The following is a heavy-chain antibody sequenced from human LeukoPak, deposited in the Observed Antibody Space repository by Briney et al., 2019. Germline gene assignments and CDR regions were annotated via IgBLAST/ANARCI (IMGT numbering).Heavy chain of an antibody. V-gene: IGHV3-48*02. CDR3: ARGDSRGYHCYFDS. Sequence: GGSLRLSCEASGFTFRRNSMNWVRQAPGKGLEWVSFISSSSNTLYYADSVKGRFTISRDNAESSLYLQMNSLRDEDTAVYYCARGDSRGYHCYFDSWGQGTLVTVSS. D-gene: IGHD3-22*01. CDR2: ISSSSNTL. CDR1: GFTFRRNS. J-gene: IGHJ4*02.